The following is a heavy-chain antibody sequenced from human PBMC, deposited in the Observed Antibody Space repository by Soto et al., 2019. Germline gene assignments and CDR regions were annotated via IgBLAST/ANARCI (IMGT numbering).Heavy chain of an antibody. CDR2: IWYDGSNK. CDR1: GFTFSSYG. D-gene: IGHD2-15*01. CDR3: AREPYCSGGSCATLGYGFGWFDP. V-gene: IGHV3-33*01. J-gene: IGHJ5*02. Sequence: QVQLVESGGGVVQPGRSLRLSCAASGFTFSSYGMHWVRQAPGKGLEWVAVIWYDGSNKYYADSVKGRFTISRDNSKNTLYLQMNSLRAEDTAVYYCAREPYCSGGSCATLGYGFGWFDPWGQGTLVTVSS.